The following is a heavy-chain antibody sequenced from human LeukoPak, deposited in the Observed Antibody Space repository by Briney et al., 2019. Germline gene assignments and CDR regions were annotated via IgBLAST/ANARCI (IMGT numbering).Heavy chain of an antibody. J-gene: IGHJ6*03. CDR2: ISGSGAST. CDR3: VRLLFPTTTSYYMDV. CDR1: GFTFSSYA. V-gene: IGHV3-23*01. D-gene: IGHD3-16*01. Sequence: GGSLRLSCAASGFTFSSYAMSWVRQAPGKGLEWVSGISGSGASTYYADSVKGRFTISRDNAKNSLYLQMNSLRAEDTAVYYCVRLLFPTTTSYYMDVWGKGTTVTVSS.